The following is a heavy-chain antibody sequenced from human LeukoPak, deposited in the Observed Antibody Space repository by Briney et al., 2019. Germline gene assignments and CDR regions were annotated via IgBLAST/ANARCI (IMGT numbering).Heavy chain of an antibody. J-gene: IGHJ4*02. CDR1: GFTFSSYA. CDR2: ISGSGGST. CDR3: AKERGNSYYYDSSGYYPHYFDY. D-gene: IGHD3-22*01. V-gene: IGHV3-23*01. Sequence: GGSLRLSCAASGFTFSSYAMSWVRQAPGKGLEWVSAISGSGGSTYYADSVKGRFTISRDNSKNTLYLQMYSLRAEDTAVYYCAKERGNSYYYDSSGYYPHYFDYWGQGTLVTVSS.